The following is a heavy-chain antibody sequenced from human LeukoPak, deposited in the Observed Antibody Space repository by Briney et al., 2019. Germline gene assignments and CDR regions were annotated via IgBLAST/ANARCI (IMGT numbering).Heavy chain of an antibody. CDR2: ISGSSNYI. J-gene: IGHJ4*02. V-gene: IGHV3-21*01. CDR3: ARDRAAILRHFDY. D-gene: IGHD3-10*01. Sequence: PGGSLRLSCVASGFTFSSYSMNWVRQAPGKGLEWVSSISGSSNYIYYADSVKGRFTISRDNATNSLYLQMNSLRAEDTAVYYCARDRAAILRHFDYWGQGTLVTVSS. CDR1: GFTFSSYS.